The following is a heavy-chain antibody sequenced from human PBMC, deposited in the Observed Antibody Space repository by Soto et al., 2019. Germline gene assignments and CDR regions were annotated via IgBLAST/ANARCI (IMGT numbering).Heavy chain of an antibody. J-gene: IGHJ4*02. Sequence: ASVKVSCKASGGTFSSYAISWVRQAPGQGLEWMGGIIPIFGTANYAQKFQGRVTITADESTSTAYMELSSLRSEDTAVYYCARDVGAMGNIFDYWGQGTLVTVSS. CDR2: IIPIFGTA. D-gene: IGHD1-26*01. CDR1: GGTFSSYA. CDR3: ARDVGAMGNIFDY. V-gene: IGHV1-69*13.